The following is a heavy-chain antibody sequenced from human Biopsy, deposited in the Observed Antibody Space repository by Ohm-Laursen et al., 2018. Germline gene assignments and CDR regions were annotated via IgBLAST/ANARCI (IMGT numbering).Heavy chain of an antibody. D-gene: IGHD3-22*01. CDR1: GFTFRLYA. CDR3: AKSGYSSEYDSSGEFDS. CDR2: ISGSRGGT. Sequence: SLRLSCTASGFTFRLYAMSWVRQAPGKGLEWVSDISGSRGGTYYAESVKGRFTVSRDNSQNSLFLQMNSLRADDTAVYYCAKSGYSSEYDSSGEFDSWGQGTLVIVSS. J-gene: IGHJ4*02. V-gene: IGHV3-23*01.